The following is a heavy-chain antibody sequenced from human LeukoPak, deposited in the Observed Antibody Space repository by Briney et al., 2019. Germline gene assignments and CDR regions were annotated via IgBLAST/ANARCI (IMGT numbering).Heavy chain of an antibody. CDR1: GASISSSSLY. J-gene: IGHJ3*01. CDR2: IYYSGST. Sequence: SETLSLTCTVSGASISSSSLYWGWIRQPPGKGLEWIGSIYYSGSTYYNPSLKSRVTISVDTSKNQFSLKLSSVTAADTAVYYCARANYYDSSGYSRGAFDLWGQGTMVTVSS. D-gene: IGHD3-22*01. V-gene: IGHV4-39*01. CDR3: ARANYYDSSGYSRGAFDL.